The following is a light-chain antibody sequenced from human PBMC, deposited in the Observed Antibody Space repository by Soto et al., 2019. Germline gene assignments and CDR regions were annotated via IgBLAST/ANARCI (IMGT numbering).Light chain of an antibody. CDR3: QHFVT. CDR1: QNISTW. CDR2: KAS. J-gene: IGKJ1*01. V-gene: IGKV1-5*03. Sequence: DIQMTQSPSALSASVGDRVTITCRASQNISTWLAWYQQKPAKDPNLLIHKASTIETGVSSRYSGSGSGTDFTLSITNLQPHDFAIYYWQHFVTLGRGTKVEIK.